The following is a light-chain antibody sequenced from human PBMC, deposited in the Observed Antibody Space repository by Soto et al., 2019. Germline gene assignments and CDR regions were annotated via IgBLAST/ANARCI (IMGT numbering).Light chain of an antibody. Sequence: AIRMTQSPSSFSASTGDRVTITCRASQGISSYLAWYQQKPGKAPKLLIYAASTLQSGVPSRFSGSGSGTDFTLTISCLQSEDFATYYCQQYYSYPPRTVGGGTKVEIK. CDR1: QGISSY. CDR3: QQYYSYPPRT. V-gene: IGKV1-8*01. CDR2: AAS. J-gene: IGKJ4*01.